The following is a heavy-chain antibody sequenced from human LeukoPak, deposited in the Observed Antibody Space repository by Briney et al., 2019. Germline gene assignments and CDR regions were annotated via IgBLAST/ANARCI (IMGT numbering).Heavy chain of an antibody. CDR3: APHFVVVPAATRGGAAVEVY. CDR1: GGSFSGYY. V-gene: IGHV4-34*01. Sequence: PSETLSLTCAVYGGSFSGYYWSWIRQPPGKGLEWIGEINHSGSTNYNPSLKSRVTISVDTSKNQFSLKLSSVTAADTAVYYCAPHFVVVPAATRGGAAVEVYWGQGTLVTVSS. J-gene: IGHJ4*02. D-gene: IGHD2-2*01. CDR2: INHSGST.